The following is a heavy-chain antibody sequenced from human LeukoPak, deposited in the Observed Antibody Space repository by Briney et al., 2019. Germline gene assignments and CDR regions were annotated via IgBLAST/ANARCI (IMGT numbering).Heavy chain of an antibody. J-gene: IGHJ5*02. CDR1: GFIFSNYA. V-gene: IGHV3-30-3*01. D-gene: IGHD1-1*01. CDR2: ITSDASNK. Sequence: GGSLRLSCAASGFIFSNYAMHWVRQGPGKGLEWVAVITSDASNKYYADSVKGRFTISRDNSKNTLYLQMNGLRAEDTAVYYCATGAAGVQLEQSNWLDPWGQGTLVTVSS. CDR3: ATGAAGVQLEQSNWLDP.